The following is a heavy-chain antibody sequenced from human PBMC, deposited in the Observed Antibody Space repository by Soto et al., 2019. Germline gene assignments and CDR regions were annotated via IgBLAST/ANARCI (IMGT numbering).Heavy chain of an antibody. CDR3: ARDWGYSSSFGFGNWFDP. J-gene: IGHJ5*02. D-gene: IGHD6-6*01. CDR1: GGSISSGDYY. V-gene: IGHV4-30-4*01. CDR2: IYDSGST. Sequence: QVQLQESGPGLVKPSQTLSLTCTVSGGSISSGDYYWSWIRQPPGKGLEWIGYIYDSGSTYYNPSLKSRVTISVDTSKNQFSLKLSSVTAADTAVYYCARDWGYSSSFGFGNWFDPWGQGTLVTVSS.